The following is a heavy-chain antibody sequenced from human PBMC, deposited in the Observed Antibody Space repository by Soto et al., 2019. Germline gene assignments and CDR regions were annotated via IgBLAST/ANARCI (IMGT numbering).Heavy chain of an antibody. Sequence: GGSLRLSCAASGFTFDDYAMHWVRQAPGKGLEWVSGISWNSGSIGYADSVKGRFTISRDNAKNSLYLQMNSLRAEDTALYYCAKDHRHDFWSGYWDAFDIWGQGTMVTVSS. D-gene: IGHD3-3*01. V-gene: IGHV3-9*01. J-gene: IGHJ3*02. CDR2: ISWNSGSI. CDR3: AKDHRHDFWSGYWDAFDI. CDR1: GFTFDDYA.